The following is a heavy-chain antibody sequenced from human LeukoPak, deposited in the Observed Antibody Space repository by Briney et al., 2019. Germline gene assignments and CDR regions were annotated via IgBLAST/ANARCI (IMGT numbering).Heavy chain of an antibody. Sequence: SETLSLTCTVSGGSISSSSYYWGWIRQPPGKGLEWIGSIYYSGSTYYNPSLKRRVTISVDTSKNQFSLKLSSVTAADTAVYYCARMPSSSSDSFFYWGQGTLVTVSS. V-gene: IGHV4-39*07. CDR1: GGSISSSSYY. D-gene: IGHD6-6*01. CDR3: ARMPSSSSDSFFY. J-gene: IGHJ4*02. CDR2: IYYSGST.